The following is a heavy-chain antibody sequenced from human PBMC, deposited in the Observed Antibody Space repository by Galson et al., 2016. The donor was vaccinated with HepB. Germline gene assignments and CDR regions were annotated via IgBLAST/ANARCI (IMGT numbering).Heavy chain of an antibody. CDR1: GGSISSGDYY. CDR3: ARGSAFGGVDN. V-gene: IGHV4-30-4*01. CDR2: IYYSGST. Sequence: LSLTCTVSGGSISSGDYYWSWIRQPPGKGLEWIGYIYYSGSTYHSPSLKSRVTISVDTSKNQFSLKLNSVTAAETAVYYCARGSAFGGVDNWGQGTLVTVSS. J-gene: IGHJ4*02. D-gene: IGHD3-16*01.